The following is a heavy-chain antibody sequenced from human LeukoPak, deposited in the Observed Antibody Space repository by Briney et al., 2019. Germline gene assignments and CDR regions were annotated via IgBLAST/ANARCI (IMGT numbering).Heavy chain of an antibody. Sequence: GRSLRLSCSASGFSFSSYAMHWVRQAPGKGLEYVSGISNNGGSTYYADSVKGRFTISRDNSKNTLSLQTSSLRAEDTAVYYCVKDGGAAGSGWRFDYWGQGTQVTVSS. V-gene: IGHV3-64D*06. CDR3: VKDGGAAGSGWRFDY. CDR1: GFSFSSYA. D-gene: IGHD6-25*01. J-gene: IGHJ4*02. CDR2: ISNNGGST.